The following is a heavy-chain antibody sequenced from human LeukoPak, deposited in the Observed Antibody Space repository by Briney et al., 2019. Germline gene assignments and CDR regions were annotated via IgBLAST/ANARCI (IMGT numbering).Heavy chain of an antibody. CDR3: AKSRYSSSWYIDY. Sequence: GGSLRLSCAASGFTFSSYGMHWVRQAPGKGLEWVAAISFDGSNKYYADSVKGRFTISRDNSKNTLYLQMNSLRAEDTAVYYCAKSRYSSSWYIDYWGQGTPVTVSS. V-gene: IGHV3-30*18. J-gene: IGHJ4*02. CDR2: ISFDGSNK. D-gene: IGHD6-13*01. CDR1: GFTFSSYG.